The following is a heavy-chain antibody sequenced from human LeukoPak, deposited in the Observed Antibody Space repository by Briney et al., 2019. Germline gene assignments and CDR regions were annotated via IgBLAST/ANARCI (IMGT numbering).Heavy chain of an antibody. CDR3: ARVEGYSGYGIRVGGVDV. V-gene: IGHV4-39*07. CDR1: GGSISISSYY. D-gene: IGHD5-12*01. Sequence: SETLSLTCTVSGGSISISSYYWGWIRQPPGKGLEWIGNIYYGGGTFYSPSLKSRVTMSVDTSKNQFSLRLNSVTAADTAVYYCARVEGYSGYGIRVGGVDVWGQGTTVTVSS. CDR2: IYYGGGT. J-gene: IGHJ6*02.